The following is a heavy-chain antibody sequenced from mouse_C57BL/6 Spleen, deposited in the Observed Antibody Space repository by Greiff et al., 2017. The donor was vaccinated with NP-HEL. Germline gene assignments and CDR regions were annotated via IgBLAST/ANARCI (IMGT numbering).Heavy chain of an antibody. CDR2: IYPGSGNT. J-gene: IGHJ1*03. CDR1: GYTFTDYY. Sequence: VQVVESGAELVRPGASVKLSCKASGYTFTDYYINWVKQRPGQGLEWIARIYPGSGNTYYNEKFKGKATLTAEKSSSTAYMQLSSLTSEDSAVYFCARGSLIYWYFDVWGTGTTVTVSS. V-gene: IGHV1-76*01. CDR3: ARGSLIYWYFDV.